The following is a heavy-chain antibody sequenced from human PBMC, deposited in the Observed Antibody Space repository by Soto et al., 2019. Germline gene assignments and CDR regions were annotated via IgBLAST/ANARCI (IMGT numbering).Heavy chain of an antibody. D-gene: IGHD6-19*01. CDR1: GYTFTSYY. V-gene: IGHV1-46*01. J-gene: IGHJ6*02. CDR3: ARARNSSGWDLKNYGMDV. CDR2: INPGGGST. Sequence: ASVKVSCKASGYTFTSYYMHWVRQAPGQGLEWMGIINPGGGSTSYAQKFQGRVTMTRDTSTSTVYMELSSLRSEDTAVYYCARARNSSGWDLKNYGMDVWGQGTTVTVSS.